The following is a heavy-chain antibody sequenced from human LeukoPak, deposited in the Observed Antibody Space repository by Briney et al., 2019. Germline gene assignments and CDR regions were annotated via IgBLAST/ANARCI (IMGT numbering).Heavy chain of an antibody. CDR2: IDPSDSYT. CDR3: ASCGGDCYSSLW. D-gene: IGHD2-21*02. V-gene: IGHV5-10-1*01. CDR1: GYRFTSYW. J-gene: IGHJ4*02. Sequence: GESLKISCKGSGYRFTSYWIGWVRQMPGKGLEWMGRIDPSDSYTNYSPSFQGHVTISADKSISTAYLQWSSLKASDTAMYYCASCGGDCYSSLWWGQGTLVTVSS.